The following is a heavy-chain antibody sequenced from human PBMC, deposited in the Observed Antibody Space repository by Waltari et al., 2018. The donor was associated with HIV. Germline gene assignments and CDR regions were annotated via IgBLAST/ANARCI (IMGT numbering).Heavy chain of an antibody. CDR1: GYSFIDFD. V-gene: IGHV1-8*02. J-gene: IGHJ4*02. CDR3: TKGRRGALFGDE. D-gene: IGHD3-3*01. Sequence: QVQLVQSGAEIKKPRASVRVSCKASGYSFIDFDINWVRRAPGRGLEWVGWMNPDNGDAGYGQKVRGRVTLTRDTSTDTAYMEVDNLKSEDTAIYVCTKGRRGALFGDEWGQGTLVTVSS. CDR2: MNPDNGDA.